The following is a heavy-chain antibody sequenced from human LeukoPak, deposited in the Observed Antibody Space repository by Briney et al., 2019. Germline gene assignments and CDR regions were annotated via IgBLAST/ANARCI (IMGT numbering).Heavy chain of an antibody. V-gene: IGHV1-8*01. CDR3: ARGDPGSGYAFDY. D-gene: IGHD3-3*01. CDR1: GYTFTNYD. Sequence: ASVKVSCKASGYTFTNYDINWVRQATGQGLEWMGWMNPNSGSTGYAQKFQGRVTMTRDTSISTAYMQLSSLRSDDTAVYYCARGDPGSGYAFDYWGQGTLVTVSS. J-gene: IGHJ4*02. CDR2: MNPNSGST.